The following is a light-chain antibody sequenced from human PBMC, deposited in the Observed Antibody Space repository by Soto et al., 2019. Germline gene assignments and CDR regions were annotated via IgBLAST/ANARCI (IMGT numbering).Light chain of an antibody. CDR1: SSDVGGYNS. CDR2: EVS. J-gene: IGLJ3*02. V-gene: IGLV2-8*01. CDR3: QAYDYSLTASV. Sequence: QSALTQPPSASGSPGQSVTISCTGTSSDVGGYNSVSWYQQHPGKAPKLMIYEVSKRPSGVPVRFSGSKSGNTASLTITGLQAEDEADYYCQAYDYSLTASVFGGGTQLTVL.